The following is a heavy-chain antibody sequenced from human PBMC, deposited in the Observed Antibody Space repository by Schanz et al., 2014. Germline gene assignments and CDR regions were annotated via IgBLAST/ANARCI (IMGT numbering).Heavy chain of an antibody. CDR2: IYSGIGA. Sequence: QVQLVESGGGVVQPGGSLRLSCAASGFIFSNYGMHWVRQAPGKGLEWVSVIYSGIGAYYADSVKDRFTVSRDNSKNTVYQQMNRLRVEDTAVYYCARDTSYGMDVWGQGTTVTVSS. V-gene: IGHV3-NL1*01. D-gene: IGHD5-18*01. J-gene: IGHJ6*02. CDR1: GFIFSNYG. CDR3: ARDTSYGMDV.